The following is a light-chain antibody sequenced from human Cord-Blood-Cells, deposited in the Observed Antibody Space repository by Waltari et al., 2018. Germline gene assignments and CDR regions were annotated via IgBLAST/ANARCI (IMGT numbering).Light chain of an antibody. CDR1: SSDVGGYHY. CDR2: DVS. CDR3: SSYTSSSTLDV. Sequence: QSALTQPASVSGSPGQSITISCTGTSSDVGGYHYVSWYQQHPGKAPKLMIYDVSNRPSGFSNRFSGSKSGNTASLTISGLQAEDEADYYCSSYTSSSTLDVFGTGTKVTVL. J-gene: IGLJ1*01. V-gene: IGLV2-14*01.